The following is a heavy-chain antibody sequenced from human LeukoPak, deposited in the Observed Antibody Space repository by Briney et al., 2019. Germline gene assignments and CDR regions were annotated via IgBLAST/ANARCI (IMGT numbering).Heavy chain of an antibody. CDR2: IYYSGST. V-gene: IGHV4-59*12. Sequence: SENLSLTCTVSGGSISSYYWSWIRQPTGKGLEWIGYIYYSGSTNYNPSLKSRVTISVDTSKNQFSLNLSSVTAADTAVYYCARPHSTFFDQDAAYYFDYWGQGTLVTVSS. CDR3: ARPHSTFFDQDAAYYFDY. J-gene: IGHJ4*02. CDR1: GGSISSYY. D-gene: IGHD3-9*01.